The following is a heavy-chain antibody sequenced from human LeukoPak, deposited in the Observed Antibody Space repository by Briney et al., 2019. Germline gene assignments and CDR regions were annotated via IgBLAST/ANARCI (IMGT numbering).Heavy chain of an antibody. CDR2: ISYDGSNK. J-gene: IGHJ4*02. Sequence: GGSLRLSCAASGFTFSSYAMHWVRQAPGKGLEWVAVISYDGSNKYYADSVKGRFTISRDNSKNTLYLQMNSLRSEDTAVYYCARLLGGSGSYYFDYWGQGTLVTVSS. D-gene: IGHD3-10*01. V-gene: IGHV3-30-3*01. CDR3: ARLLGGSGSYYFDY. CDR1: GFTFSSYA.